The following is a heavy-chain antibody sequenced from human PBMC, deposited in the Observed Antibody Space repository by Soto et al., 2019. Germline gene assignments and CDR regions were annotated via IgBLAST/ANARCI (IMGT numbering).Heavy chain of an antibody. CDR3: AIGRWRNKY. V-gene: IGHV4-34*01. CDR2: TDESGGI. D-gene: IGHD1-1*01. J-gene: IGHJ4*02. CDR1: GGSFSPYY. Sequence: QVQLQQWGTGLLKSSETLSLNCAVYGGSFSPYYWSWVRQPPGKGLEWIGETDESGGIYYNPSLKSRVTVSLDTSKKQFSLEVKSVTAADTAVYYCAIGRWRNKYWGQGTLVTVSS.